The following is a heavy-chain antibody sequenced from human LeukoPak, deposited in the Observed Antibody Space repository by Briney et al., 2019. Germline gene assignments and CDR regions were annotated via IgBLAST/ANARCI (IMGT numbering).Heavy chain of an antibody. Sequence: GASVKVSCKASGYTFTSYYMHWVRQAPGQGLEWMGIINPSGGSTSYAQKFQGRVTITRDTSTSTVYMELSSLRSEDTAVYYCATTRRLAYCGGDCYAFDIWGQGTMVTVSS. CDR1: GYTFTSYY. V-gene: IGHV1-46*01. CDR2: INPSGGST. CDR3: ATTRRLAYCGGDCYAFDI. D-gene: IGHD2-21*02. J-gene: IGHJ3*02.